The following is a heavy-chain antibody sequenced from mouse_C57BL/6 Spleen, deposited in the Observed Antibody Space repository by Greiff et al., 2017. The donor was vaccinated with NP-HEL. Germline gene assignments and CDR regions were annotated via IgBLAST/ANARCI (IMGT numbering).Heavy chain of an antibody. D-gene: IGHD1-1*01. CDR1: GYTFTSYW. V-gene: IGHV1-59*01. CDR3: ARSGGYYGSSYFDY. CDR2: IDPSDSYT. J-gene: IGHJ2*01. Sequence: QVQLQQPGAELVRPGTSVKLSCKASGYTFTSYWLHWVKQRPGQGLEWIGVIDPSDSYTNYNQKFKGKATLTVDTSSSTAYMQLSSLTSEDSAVYYCARSGGYYGSSYFDYWGQGTTLTVSS.